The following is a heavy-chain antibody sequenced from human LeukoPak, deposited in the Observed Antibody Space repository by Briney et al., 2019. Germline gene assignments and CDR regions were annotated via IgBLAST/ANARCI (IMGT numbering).Heavy chain of an antibody. D-gene: IGHD3-10*01. Sequence: GGSLRLSCAASGFTFSNHGMNWVRQAPGKGLEWVSSISSSGSYIYYVDSVKGRFTISRDNAKNSLYLQMNSLRAEDTAVYYCARDRVSMIRGVTAFDYWGQGTLVTVSS. J-gene: IGHJ4*02. V-gene: IGHV3-21*01. CDR3: ARDRVSMIRGVTAFDY. CDR1: GFTFSNHG. CDR2: ISSSGSYI.